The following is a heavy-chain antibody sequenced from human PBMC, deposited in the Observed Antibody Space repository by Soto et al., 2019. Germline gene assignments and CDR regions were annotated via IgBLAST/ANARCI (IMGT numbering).Heavy chain of an antibody. CDR3: ASRLTYYYDISGPNPTHDDDFDI. J-gene: IGHJ3*02. V-gene: IGHV1-69*13. Sequence: SVKVYCKASGGTFSSYAISWVRQAPGQGLEWMGGIIPIFGTANYAQKFQGRVTITADESTSTAYMELSSLRSEDTAVYYCASRLTYYYDISGPNPTHDDDFDIWGQGTMVTVSS. D-gene: IGHD3-22*01. CDR1: GGTFSSYA. CDR2: IIPIFGTA.